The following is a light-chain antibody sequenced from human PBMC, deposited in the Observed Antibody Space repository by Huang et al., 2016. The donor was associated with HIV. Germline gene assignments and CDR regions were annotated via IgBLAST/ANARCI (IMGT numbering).Light chain of an antibody. CDR1: QSIGGW. Sequence: DIQMTQSPSTLSASVGDRVTITCRANQSIGGWLAWYQQKPGKVPKFLMFDASNLESGGPSRFSGSGSETEFTLTIATVQPDDFAIYYCQQYNSYPWTFGQGTKVDVK. CDR2: DAS. CDR3: QQYNSYPWT. J-gene: IGKJ1*01. V-gene: IGKV1-5*01.